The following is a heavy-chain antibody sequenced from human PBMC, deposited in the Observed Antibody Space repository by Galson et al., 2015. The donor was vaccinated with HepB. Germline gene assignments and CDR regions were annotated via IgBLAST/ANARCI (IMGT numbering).Heavy chain of an antibody. V-gene: IGHV3-21*06. CDR3: ARDSDGSGTFDY. J-gene: IGHJ4*02. Sequence: SLRLSCAASGFTFSSYSMNWVRQAPGKGLEWVSSVSPSSTYIHYADSVKGRFTISRDNAKNSLYLQMNSLRSEDTAVYYCARDSDGSGTFDYWGQGALVAVSS. CDR2: VSPSSTYI. CDR1: GFTFSSYS. D-gene: IGHD3-10*01.